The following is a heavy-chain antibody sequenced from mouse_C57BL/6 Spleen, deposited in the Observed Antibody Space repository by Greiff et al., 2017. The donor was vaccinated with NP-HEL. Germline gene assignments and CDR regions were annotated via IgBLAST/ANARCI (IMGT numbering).Heavy chain of an antibody. CDR3: ARDGHYYGRSWFAY. J-gene: IGHJ3*01. V-gene: IGHV1-18*01. CDR1: GYTFTDYN. D-gene: IGHD1-2*01. CDR2: INPNNGGT. Sequence: EVQLQQSGPELVKPGASVKIPCKASGYTFTDYNMDWVKQSHGKSLEWIGDINPNNGGTIYNQKFKGKATLTVDKSSSTAYMELRSLTSEDTAVYYCARDGHYYGRSWFAYWGQGTLVTVSA.